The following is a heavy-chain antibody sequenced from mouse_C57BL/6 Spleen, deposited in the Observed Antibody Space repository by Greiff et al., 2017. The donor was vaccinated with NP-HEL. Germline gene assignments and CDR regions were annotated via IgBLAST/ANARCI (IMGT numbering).Heavy chain of an antibody. CDR3: ARKESFTTVLDY. Sequence: EVQLQESGPELVKPGASVKISCKASGYSFTGYYMNWVKQSPEKSLEWIGEINPSTGGTTYNQKFKAKATLTVDKSSSTAYMQLKSLTSEDSAVYYCARKESFTTVLDYWGQGTTLTVSS. D-gene: IGHD1-1*01. V-gene: IGHV1-42*01. J-gene: IGHJ2*01. CDR2: INPSTGGT. CDR1: GYSFTGYY.